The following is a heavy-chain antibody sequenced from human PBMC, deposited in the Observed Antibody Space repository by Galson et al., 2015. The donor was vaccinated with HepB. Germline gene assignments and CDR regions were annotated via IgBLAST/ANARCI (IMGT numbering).Heavy chain of an antibody. J-gene: IGHJ4*02. Sequence: SLRLSCAASGFIFSNYWMSWVRQPPGKGLEWVANMRQDGSEKYYVDSMKGRFTISRDNAKTLVYLEMNSLRAEDTAVYYCARIGYGGSSFDYWGQGTLVTVSS. D-gene: IGHD5-18*01. CDR3: ARIGYGGSSFDY. V-gene: IGHV3-7*01. CDR1: GFIFSNYW. CDR2: MRQDGSEK.